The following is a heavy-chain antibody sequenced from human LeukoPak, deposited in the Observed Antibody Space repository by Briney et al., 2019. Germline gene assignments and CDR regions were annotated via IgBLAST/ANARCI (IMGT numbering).Heavy chain of an antibody. CDR2: INQDGSEI. V-gene: IGHV3-7*01. J-gene: IGHJ4*02. CDR1: GFTFSRFR. Sequence: PGESLRLSCAASGFTFSRFRMSWVRQPPGKGLEWVANINQDGSEIYYVDSVKGRFTVSTDNAKNSLYLQMTSLRAEDTAVYYCARGGVWQAFWSGNSDYWGQGTLVTVSS. CDR3: ARGGVWQAFWSGNSDY. D-gene: IGHD3-3*01.